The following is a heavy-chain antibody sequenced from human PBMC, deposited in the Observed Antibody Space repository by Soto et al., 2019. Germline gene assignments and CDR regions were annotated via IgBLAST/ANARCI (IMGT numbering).Heavy chain of an antibody. D-gene: IGHD2-8*01. CDR2: INHSGST. J-gene: IGHJ5*02. CDR3: ARTGGRYASPSTRWFDP. Sequence: SETLSLTCAVYGGSFSGYYWSWIRQPPGKGLEWIGEINHSGSTNYNPSLKSRVTISVDTSKNQFSLKLSSVTAADTAVYYCARTGGRYASPSTRWFDPWGQGTLVTVSS. V-gene: IGHV4-34*01. CDR1: GGSFSGYY.